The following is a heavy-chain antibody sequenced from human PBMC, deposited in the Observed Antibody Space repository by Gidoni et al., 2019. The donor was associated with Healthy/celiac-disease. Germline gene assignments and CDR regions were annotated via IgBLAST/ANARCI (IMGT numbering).Heavy chain of an antibody. Sequence: QVQLVESGGGVVQPGRSLRLSCAASGFTFSSYGMHWVRQAPGKGLEWVAVISYDGSNKYYADSVKGRFTISRDNSKNTLYLQMNSLRAEDTAVYYCAKGERSSGWYESPLDYWGQGTLVTVSS. J-gene: IGHJ4*02. CDR1: GFTFSSYG. V-gene: IGHV3-30*18. D-gene: IGHD6-19*01. CDR3: AKGERSSGWYESPLDY. CDR2: ISYDGSNK.